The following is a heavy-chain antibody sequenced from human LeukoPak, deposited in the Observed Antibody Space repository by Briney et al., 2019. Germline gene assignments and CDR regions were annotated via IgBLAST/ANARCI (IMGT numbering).Heavy chain of an antibody. CDR2: IYYAGST. Sequence: SETLSLTGGVSGGSISSYYWAWIRQAPGKGLEWIGYIYYAGSTNYNPSLKSRVTMSVDMSRNQFSLRMTSVTAADTAVYYCAREAQDFRTGNHRPGHYDYMDVWGKGTAVTVSS. CDR3: AREAQDFRTGNHRPGHYDYMDV. CDR1: GGSISSYY. V-gene: IGHV4-59*01. D-gene: IGHD1-14*01. J-gene: IGHJ6*03.